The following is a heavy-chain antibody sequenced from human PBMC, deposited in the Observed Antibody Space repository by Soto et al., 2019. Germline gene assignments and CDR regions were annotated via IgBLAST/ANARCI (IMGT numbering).Heavy chain of an antibody. V-gene: IGHV1-69*02. J-gene: IGHJ5*02. D-gene: IGHD2-2*01. CDR3: ARGGDTWGYCSSTSCFPWFDP. CDR2: IIPIPGIA. Sequence: QVQLVQSGAEVKKPGSSVKVSCKASGGTFSSYTISWVRQAHGQGLEWMGRIIPIPGIANYAQKFQGRVTITADKSTSTAYLDLSSLRSEDTAVYYCARGGDTWGYCSSTSCFPWFDPWGQGTLVTVSS. CDR1: GGTFSSYT.